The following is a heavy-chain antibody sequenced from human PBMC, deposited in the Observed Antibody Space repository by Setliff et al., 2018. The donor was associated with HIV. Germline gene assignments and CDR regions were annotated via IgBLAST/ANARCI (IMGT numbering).Heavy chain of an antibody. CDR1: GYTFTSYG. J-gene: IGHJ6*03. V-gene: IGHV1-18*01. CDR3: ARVGEMATIGYSYYYMDV. CDR2: ISAYNGNT. D-gene: IGHD5-12*01. Sequence: ASVKVSCKASGYTFTSYGISWVRQAPGQGLEWMGWISAYNGNTNYAQKLQGRVTMTTDTSTSTAYMELRSLRSDDTAVYYCARVGEMATIGYSYYYMDVWGKGTTVTVSS.